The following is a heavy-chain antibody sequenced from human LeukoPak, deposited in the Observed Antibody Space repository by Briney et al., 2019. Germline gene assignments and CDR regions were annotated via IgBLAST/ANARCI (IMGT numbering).Heavy chain of an antibody. V-gene: IGHV3-7*01. CDR1: GLTISGHW. D-gene: IGHD2-21*02. J-gene: IGHJ4*02. CDR2: IKEDGSEA. CDR3: AREWYEYGGDSGGY. Sequence: GGPLRLSCAASGLTISGHWMAWVRQAPGKGLEWVAGIKEDGSEAHYVDSVKGRFTISRDNAKNSLYLQMASLRAEDTATYYCAREWYEYGGDSGGYWGQGTLVTVSS.